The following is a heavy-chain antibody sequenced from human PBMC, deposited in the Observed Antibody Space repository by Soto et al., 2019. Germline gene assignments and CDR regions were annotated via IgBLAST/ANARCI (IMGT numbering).Heavy chain of an antibody. J-gene: IGHJ6*02. CDR2: ISYDGSNK. Sequence: QVQLVESGGGVVQPGRSLRLSCAASGFTFSRYGMHWVRQAPGKGLEWVAVISYDGSNKYYADSVKGRFTISRDNSKNTVYLQMNSLRAEDTAVYYCAKDVLRFLEWLAFYGMDVWGQGTTVTVSS. V-gene: IGHV3-30*18. D-gene: IGHD3-3*01. CDR3: AKDVLRFLEWLAFYGMDV. CDR1: GFTFSRYG.